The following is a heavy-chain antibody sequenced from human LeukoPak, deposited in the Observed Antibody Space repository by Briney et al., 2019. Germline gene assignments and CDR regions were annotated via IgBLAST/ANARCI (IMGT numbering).Heavy chain of an antibody. V-gene: IGHV4-34*01. CDR2: INHSGST. CDR1: GGSISSYY. D-gene: IGHD3-10*01. J-gene: IGHJ4*02. Sequence: PSETLSLTCTVSGGSISSYYWSWIRQPPGKGLEWIGEINHSGSTNYNPSLKSRVTISVDTSKNQFSLKLSSVTAADTAVYYCARFDYGSGSLFDYWGQGTLVTVSS. CDR3: ARFDYGSGSLFDY.